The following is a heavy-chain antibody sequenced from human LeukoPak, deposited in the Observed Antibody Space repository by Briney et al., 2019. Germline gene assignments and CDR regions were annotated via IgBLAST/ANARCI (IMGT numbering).Heavy chain of an antibody. CDR1: GFTLTTYA. D-gene: IGHD3-9*01. CDR3: AKETVLTGYERFADY. J-gene: IGHJ4*02. V-gene: IGHV3-23*01. Sequence: GGSLRLSCAASGFTLTTYAMSWVRQAPGKGLEWVSAISGSGGSTYYADSVKGRFTISRDNSKNTLYLQMNSLRAEDTAVYYCAKETVLTGYERFADYWGQGTLVTVSS. CDR2: ISGSGGST.